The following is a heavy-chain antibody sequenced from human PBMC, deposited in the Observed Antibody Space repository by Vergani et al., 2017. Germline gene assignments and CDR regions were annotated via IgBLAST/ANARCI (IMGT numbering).Heavy chain of an antibody. D-gene: IGHD3-16*01. Sequence: QVQLVESGGGVVQPGRSLRLSCAASGFRFSSYGMNWVRQAPGKGLEWVTISSNDGGNQYYADSLRGRFTIYKDNTVDMLSLQMNSLRPDDTAVYYCVRGERGENGDVWSRLGPWGQGTRVIVSS. V-gene: IGHV3-30*03. J-gene: IGHJ5*02. CDR1: GFRFSSYG. CDR2: SSNDGGNQ. CDR3: VRGERGENGDVWSRLGP.